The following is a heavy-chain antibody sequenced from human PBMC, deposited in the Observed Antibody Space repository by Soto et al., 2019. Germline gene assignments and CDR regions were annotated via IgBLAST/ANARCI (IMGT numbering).Heavy chain of an antibody. Sequence: QITLKESGPTLVKPTQTLTLTCTFSGFSLTTRGVGVGWIRQPPGKALEWLALIYWDDDKRYSLSLKGRPTITKDTSKNPVVLTLTNMDPVDTATYYCAHVPGSGQLLYSYYYYMDVWGKGATVAVS. CDR1: GFSLTTRGVG. D-gene: IGHD3-10*01. CDR2: IYWDDDK. CDR3: AHVPGSGQLLYSYYYYMDV. J-gene: IGHJ6*03. V-gene: IGHV2-5*02.